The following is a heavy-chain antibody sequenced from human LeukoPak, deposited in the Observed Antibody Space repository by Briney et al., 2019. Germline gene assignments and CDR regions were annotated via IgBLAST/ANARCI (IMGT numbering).Heavy chain of an antibody. D-gene: IGHD2-2*01. CDR1: GFSFSSYA. V-gene: IGHV3-23*01. CDR3: AKGDCSSTSCYAFDI. Sequence: GGSLRLSCAASGFSFSSYAMSGVRQAPGKGLEWVPAISGSGGSTYYADSVKGRFTISRDNSKNTLYLQMNSLRAEDTAVYYCAKGDCSSTSCYAFDIWGQGTMVTVSS. J-gene: IGHJ3*02. CDR2: ISGSGGST.